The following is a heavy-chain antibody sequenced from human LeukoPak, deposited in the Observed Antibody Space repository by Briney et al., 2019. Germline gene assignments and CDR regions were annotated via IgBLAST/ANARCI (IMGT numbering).Heavy chain of an antibody. CDR3: ARQFSLRYFDL. CDR1: GGSITSGSYY. CDR2: IYYSGST. D-gene: IGHD3-9*01. Sequence: SESLSLTCTVSGGSITSGSYYWGWIRQPPGKGLEWIGSIYYSGSTYYNPSLKSRVTISVDTSKNQFSLKLSSVTAADTAVYYCARQFSLRYFDLWGQGTLVTVSS. V-gene: IGHV4-39*01. J-gene: IGHJ4*02.